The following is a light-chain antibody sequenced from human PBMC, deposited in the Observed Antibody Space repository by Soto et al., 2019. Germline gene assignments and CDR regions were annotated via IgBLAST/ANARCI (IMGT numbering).Light chain of an antibody. CDR2: GYT. CDR1: QDFSSW. V-gene: IGKV1D-12*01. Sequence: DIQMTQSPSSVSASVGDRVTITCRASQDFSSWLVWYQQKPGKAPKLLIYGYTTLESGVPSRFSGSGSGTEFSLTISILQPDDFATYYCQQANSLPLTFGGGTRVEI. J-gene: IGKJ4*01. CDR3: QQANSLPLT.